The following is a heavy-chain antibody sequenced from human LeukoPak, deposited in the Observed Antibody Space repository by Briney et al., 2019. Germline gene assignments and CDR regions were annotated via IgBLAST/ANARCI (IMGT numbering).Heavy chain of an antibody. J-gene: IGHJ3*02. CDR1: GFAFSSYG. CDR3: AKDKANWNYVSDAFDM. Sequence: GGSLRLSCAASGFAFSSYGMHWVRQAPGKGLEWVTFIRYDGSNKYYADSVKGRFTISRDNSKNTLYLQMNSLRAEDTAVYYCAKDKANWNYVSDAFDMWGQGTMVTVSS. D-gene: IGHD1-7*01. CDR2: IRYDGSNK. V-gene: IGHV3-30*02.